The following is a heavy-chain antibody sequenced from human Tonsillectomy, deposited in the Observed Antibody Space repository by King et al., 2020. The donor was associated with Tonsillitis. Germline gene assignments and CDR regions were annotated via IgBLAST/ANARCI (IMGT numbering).Heavy chain of an antibody. V-gene: IGHV1-2*04. Sequence: QLVQSGAEVKKPGASVKVSCKASGYTFTDYYMHWVRQAPGQGLEWMGWINPNSGGTNYAQKFQGWVTMTRDTSISTAYMELGRLRSDDTAVYYCAREGGPRYCSGGSCSPTGREYFDYWGQGTLVTVSS. J-gene: IGHJ4*02. CDR2: INPNSGGT. D-gene: IGHD2-15*01. CDR1: GYTFTDYY. CDR3: AREGGPRYCSGGSCSPTGREYFDY.